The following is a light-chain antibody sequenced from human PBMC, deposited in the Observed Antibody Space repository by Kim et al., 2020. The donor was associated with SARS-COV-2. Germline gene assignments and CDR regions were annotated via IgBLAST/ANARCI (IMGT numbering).Light chain of an antibody. CDR2: DAS. J-gene: IGKJ4*01. CDR3: QQYDNLPLT. CDR1: QVISNY. Sequence: DIQMTQSPSSLSASVGDRVTITCQASQVISNYLNWYQQKPGKAPKLLIYDASNLETGVPSRFSGSGSGTDFTFTISSLQPEDIATYYCQQYDNLPLTFGRGTKLEI. V-gene: IGKV1-33*01.